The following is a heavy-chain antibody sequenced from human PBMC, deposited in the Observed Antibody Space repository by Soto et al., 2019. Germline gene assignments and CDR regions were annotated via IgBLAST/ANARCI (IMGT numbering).Heavy chain of an antibody. J-gene: IGHJ4*02. CDR2: IYYSGTT. CDR1: VGSISSGDYY. V-gene: IGHV4-30-4*01. Sequence: SETLSLTCSVSVGSISSGDYYWSWIRQPPGKGLEWIGYIYYSGTTHYSPSLKSRVTISPDRSKNQFSLILSSLTAADTAVYYCARDYGSGSGPEYWGQGTLVTVSS. D-gene: IGHD3-10*01. CDR3: ARDYGSGSGPEY.